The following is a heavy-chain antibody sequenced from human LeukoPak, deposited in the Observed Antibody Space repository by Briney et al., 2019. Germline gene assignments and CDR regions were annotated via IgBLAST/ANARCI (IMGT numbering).Heavy chain of an antibody. J-gene: IGHJ2*01. D-gene: IGHD2-2*01. Sequence: SETLSLTCAVYGGSFSGYYWSWIRQPPGKGLEWIGEINHSGSTNYNPSLKSRVTISVDTSKNQFSLKLSSVTAADTAVYYCARDYIVVVPAATYWYFDLWGRGTLVTVSS. CDR2: INHSGST. CDR3: ARDYIVVVPAATYWYFDL. CDR1: GGSFSGYY. V-gene: IGHV4-34*01.